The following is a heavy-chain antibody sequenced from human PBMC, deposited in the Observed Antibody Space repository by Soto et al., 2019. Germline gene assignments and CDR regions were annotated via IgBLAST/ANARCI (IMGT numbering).Heavy chain of an antibody. CDR3: AREGSSGYTFDY. J-gene: IGHJ4*02. Sequence: QVQLQESGPGLVKPSETLSLTCTVSGGSISSYYWSWIRQPPGTGLEWIGYIYYSGSTNYNPSLKRRVSISVDTSKNQFSLKLSSVTAADTAVYYCAREGSSGYTFDYWSQGTLVTVSS. V-gene: IGHV4-59*01. D-gene: IGHD3-22*01. CDR1: GGSISSYY. CDR2: IYYSGST.